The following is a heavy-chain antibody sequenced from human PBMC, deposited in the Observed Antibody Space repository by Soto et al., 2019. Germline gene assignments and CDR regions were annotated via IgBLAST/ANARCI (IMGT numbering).Heavy chain of an antibody. CDR2: VGTANANT. Sequence: VASVKVSCKTSGYTFTAYGLAWLRQAPGQRPEWLGWVGTANANTNYAEKFQGRVTMTSDGSTTTTYMELRSLRSDDTAVYYCARELNTDPTAYYSFAYWGQGTLVTVS. D-gene: IGHD3-9*01. CDR3: ARELNTDPTAYYSFAY. CDR1: GYTFTAYG. J-gene: IGHJ4*02. V-gene: IGHV1-18*01.